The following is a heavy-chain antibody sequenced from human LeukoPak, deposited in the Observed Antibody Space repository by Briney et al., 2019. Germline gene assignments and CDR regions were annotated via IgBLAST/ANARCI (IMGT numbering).Heavy chain of an antibody. D-gene: IGHD2-15*01. CDR1: GGSISSGDYY. Sequence: SQTLSLTCTVSGGSISSGDYYWSWIRQPPGKGLEWIGYIYYSGSTYYNPSLNSRVTISVNTSKNQFSLKLGSVTAADTAVYYWARASNIVVVVAATPPLKYYFDYWGQGTLVTVSS. V-gene: IGHV4-30-4*01. CDR3: ARASNIVVVVAATPPLKYYFDY. J-gene: IGHJ4*02. CDR2: IYYSGST.